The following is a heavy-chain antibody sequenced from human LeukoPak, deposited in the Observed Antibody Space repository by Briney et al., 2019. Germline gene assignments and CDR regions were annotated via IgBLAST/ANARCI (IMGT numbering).Heavy chain of an antibody. V-gene: IGHV3-33*01. CDR1: GFTFSSYG. J-gene: IGHJ4*02. CDR3: ARVPQGIIFDY. CDR2: IWYDGGNK. Sequence: GGSLRLSCAASGFTFSSYGMHWVRQAPGKGLEWVAVIWYDGGNKFYADSVKGRFTISRDNSKNTLYLQMNSLRTEDTAVYYCARVPQGIIFDYWGQGTLVTVSS. D-gene: IGHD2/OR15-2a*01.